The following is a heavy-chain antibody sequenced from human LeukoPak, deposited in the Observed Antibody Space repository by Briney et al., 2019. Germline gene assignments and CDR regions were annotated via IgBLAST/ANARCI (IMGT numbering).Heavy chain of an antibody. CDR1: GYTFTGYY. CDR3: ASWDWNPNYYFDY. CDR2: INPNSGGT. Sequence: ASVKVSCKTSGYTFTGYYMHWVRQAPGQGLEWMGRINPNSGGTNYAQKFQGRVTMTRDTSITTAYMELSSLRSDDTAVYYCASWDWNPNYYFDYWGQGTLVTVSS. D-gene: IGHD1-1*01. J-gene: IGHJ4*02. V-gene: IGHV1-2*06.